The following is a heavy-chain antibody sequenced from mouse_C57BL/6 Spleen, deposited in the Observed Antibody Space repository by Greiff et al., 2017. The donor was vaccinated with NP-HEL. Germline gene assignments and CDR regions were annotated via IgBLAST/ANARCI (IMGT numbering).Heavy chain of an antibody. CDR2: INPYNGGT. V-gene: IGHV1-19*01. CDR1: GYTFTDYY. J-gene: IGHJ4*01. CDR3: ARSGGDYGNYVEGYYAMDY. Sequence: VQLQQSGPVLVKPGASVKMSCKASGYTFTDYYMNWVKQSHGKSLEWIGVINPYNGGTSYNQKFKGKATLTVDKSSSTAYMELNSLTSEDAAVYYGARSGGDYGNYVEGYYAMDYWGQGTSVTVSS. D-gene: IGHD2-1*01.